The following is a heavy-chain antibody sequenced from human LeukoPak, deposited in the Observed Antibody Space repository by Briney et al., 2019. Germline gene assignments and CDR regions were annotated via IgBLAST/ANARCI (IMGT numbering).Heavy chain of an antibody. CDR3: AKDGRGYCSSISCYRDFQH. D-gene: IGHD2-2*02. CDR1: GFTFSSYG. CDR2: ISYDGSNK. V-gene: IGHV3-30*18. J-gene: IGHJ1*01. Sequence: GRSLRLSCAASGFTFSSYGMHWVRQAPGKGLEWVAVISYDGSNKYYADSVKGRFTISRDNSKNTLYLQMSSLRAEDTAVYYCAKDGRGYCSSISCYRDFQHWGQGTLVTVSS.